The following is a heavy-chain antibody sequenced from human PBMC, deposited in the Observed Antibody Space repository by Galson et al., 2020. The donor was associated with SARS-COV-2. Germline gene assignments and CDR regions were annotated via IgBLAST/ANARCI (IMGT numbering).Heavy chain of an antibody. V-gene: IGHV3-7*01. D-gene: IGHD3-9*01. Sequence: GESLKISCAASGFTFSNSWMSWVRQAPGKGLEWVANIKQDETEDYYADSVRGRFTISRDNAKDSLYLQMNSLRVEDTALYYCARLSLAVLGGDHWGQGILVTVSS. CDR2: IKQDETED. CDR3: ARLSLAVLGGDH. J-gene: IGHJ4*02. CDR1: GFTFSNSW.